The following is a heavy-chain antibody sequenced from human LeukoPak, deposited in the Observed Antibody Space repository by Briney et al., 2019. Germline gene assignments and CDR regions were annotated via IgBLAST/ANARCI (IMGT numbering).Heavy chain of an antibody. CDR3: ARDTYYDILTGYHGD. Sequence: GGSLRLSCAASGFTFDDYAMHWVRQAPGKGLEWVSGISWNSGSIGYADSVKGRFTISRDNAKNSLYLQMNSLRAGDTALYYCARDTYYDILTGYHGDWGQGTLVTVSS. CDR1: GFTFDDYA. CDR2: ISWNSGSI. J-gene: IGHJ4*02. D-gene: IGHD3-9*01. V-gene: IGHV3-9*01.